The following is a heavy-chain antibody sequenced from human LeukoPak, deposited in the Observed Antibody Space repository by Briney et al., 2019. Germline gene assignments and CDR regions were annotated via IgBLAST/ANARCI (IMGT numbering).Heavy chain of an antibody. Sequence: PSQTLSLTCSVSGGSIISGDYYWGWIRQPPGKGLEWVGYIYYRWTNYYNPSLKRRITISVDTSKNPFSLKLTSVTATNTAVYFCARSPYGSGSYYWGQGTLVTVSS. D-gene: IGHD3-10*01. V-gene: IGHV4-30-4*01. J-gene: IGHJ4*02. CDR1: GGSIISGDYY. CDR2: IYYRWTN. CDR3: ARSPYGSGSYY.